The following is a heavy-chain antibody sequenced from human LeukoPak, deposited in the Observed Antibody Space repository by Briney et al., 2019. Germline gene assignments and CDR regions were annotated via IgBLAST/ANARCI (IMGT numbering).Heavy chain of an antibody. V-gene: IGHV3-48*03. J-gene: IGHJ6*03. CDR2: ISSSGSTI. CDR3: ARDHEDPGYYYYYMDV. CDR1: GFTFSSYE. Sequence: GGSLRLSCAASGFTFSSYEMNWVRQAPGKGLEWVSYISSSGSTIYYSDSVKGRFTISRDNAKNSLYLQMNSLRAEDTAVYYCARDHEDPGYYYYYMDVWGKGTTVTVSS.